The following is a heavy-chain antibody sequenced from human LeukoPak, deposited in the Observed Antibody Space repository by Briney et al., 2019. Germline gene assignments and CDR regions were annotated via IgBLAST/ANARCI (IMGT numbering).Heavy chain of an antibody. Sequence: ASVKVSCKASGYTFTGYYMHWVRQAPGQGLEWMGWMNPNSGNTGYAQKFQGRVTMTRNTSISTAYMELSSLRSEDTAVYYCARVVGGYSGYEKYWGQGTLVTVSS. CDR3: ARVVGGYSGYEKY. CDR1: GYTFTGYY. V-gene: IGHV1-8*02. CDR2: MNPNSGNT. D-gene: IGHD5-12*01. J-gene: IGHJ4*02.